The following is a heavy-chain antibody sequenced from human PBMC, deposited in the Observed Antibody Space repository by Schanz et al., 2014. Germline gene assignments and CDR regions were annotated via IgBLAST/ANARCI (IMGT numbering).Heavy chain of an antibody. V-gene: IGHV3-11*01. D-gene: IGHD2-2*01. CDR3: AKVAPAATYLDS. Sequence: QVQLVDSGGGLVKPGGSLRLSCAASGFTFSDYYMTWIRQAPGKGLEWVSDISDSGDSTHYADSVKDRFTISRDNAKSSLFLQMNSRSAEDAAVYDCAKVAPAATYLDSWGLGTLVTVSS. J-gene: IGHJ4*02. CDR1: GFTFSDYY. CDR2: ISDSGDST.